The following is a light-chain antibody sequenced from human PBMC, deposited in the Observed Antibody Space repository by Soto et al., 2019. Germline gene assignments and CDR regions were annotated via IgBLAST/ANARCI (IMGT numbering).Light chain of an antibody. CDR1: QTIGTW. Sequence: DIQMTQSPSTLSASVGDRVTITCRASQTIGTWLAWYQQKPGKAPKLLISRPSTLESGVPSRFSGSGSGTEFTLTISSLQPDDFATYHCQQYNSFPGTFGQGTKVE. CDR2: RPS. V-gene: IGKV1-5*03. CDR3: QQYNSFPGT. J-gene: IGKJ1*01.